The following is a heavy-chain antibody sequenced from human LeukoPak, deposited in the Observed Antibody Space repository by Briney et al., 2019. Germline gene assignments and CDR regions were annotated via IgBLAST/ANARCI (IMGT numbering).Heavy chain of an antibody. CDR3: ARRGYSWGNYYFDY. V-gene: IGHV1-69*13. J-gene: IGHJ4*02. D-gene: IGHD3-22*01. Sequence: SVKVSCKASGGTFSSYAISWVRQAPGQGLERMGGIIPIFGTANYAQKFQGRVTITADESTSTAYMELSSLRSEDTAVYYCARRGYSWGNYYFDYWGQGTLVTVSS. CDR1: GGTFSSYA. CDR2: IIPIFGTA.